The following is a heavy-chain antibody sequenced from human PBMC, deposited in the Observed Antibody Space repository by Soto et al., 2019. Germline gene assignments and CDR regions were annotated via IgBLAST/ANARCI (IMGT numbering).Heavy chain of an antibody. J-gene: IGHJ6*03. CDR2: IYYSGST. CDR1: GGSISSSSYY. V-gene: IGHV4-39*01. Sequence: SETLSLTCTVSGGSISSSSYYWGWIRQPPGKGLEWIGSIYYSGSTYYNPSLKSRVTISVDTSKNQFSLKLSSVTAADTAVYYCARQVATYFGYYYYMDVWGKGTTVTVSS. CDR3: ARQVATYFGYYYYMDV. D-gene: IGHD5-12*01.